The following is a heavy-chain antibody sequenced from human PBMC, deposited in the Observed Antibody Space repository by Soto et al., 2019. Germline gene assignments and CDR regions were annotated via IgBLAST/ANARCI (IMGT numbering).Heavy chain of an antibody. CDR3: AKEMTSGYYLFDY. V-gene: IGHV3-23*01. CDR1: GFTFSSYA. CDR2: ISGTGGST. Sequence: EVQLLQSGGGLVQPGGSLRLSCAASGFTFSSYAMSWVRQAPGKGLEWVSTISGTGGSTYYPDSVKGWFTISRDNSKNTVYLQMNCLRAEDAAVYYCAKEMTSGYYLFDYWGQGTLVTVSS. J-gene: IGHJ4*02. D-gene: IGHD3-22*01.